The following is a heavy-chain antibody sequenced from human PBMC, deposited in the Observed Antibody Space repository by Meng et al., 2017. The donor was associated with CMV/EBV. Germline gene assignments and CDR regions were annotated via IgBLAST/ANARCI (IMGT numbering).Heavy chain of an antibody. CDR1: GFTFSSYA. CDR3: ARAAYYYDNSGLAGMDV. Sequence: GESLKISCAASGFTFSSYAMHWVRQAPGKGLEGVAVISYDGSNKYYADPVKGRFTISRDDYIKTVYLQTRNLGTGDTAVYYCARAAYYYDNSGLAGMDVWGQGTTVTVSS. J-gene: IGHJ6*02. D-gene: IGHD3-22*01. CDR2: ISYDGSNK. V-gene: IGHV3-30*04.